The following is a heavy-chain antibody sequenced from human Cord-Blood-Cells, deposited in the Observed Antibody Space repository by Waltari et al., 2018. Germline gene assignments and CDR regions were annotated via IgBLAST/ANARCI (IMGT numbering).Heavy chain of an antibody. J-gene: IGHJ4*02. CDR2: INHSGRP. D-gene: IGHD3-22*01. CDR3: ARALYYYDSSGPLDY. Sequence: QVQLQQWGAGLLKPSETLSLTCAVYGGSFSGYYWSWIRQPPGKGREWIGEINHSGRPNDNPYLKSLVTISVDTSKNQFSLKLSSVTAAGTAVYYCARALYYYDSSGPLDYWGQGTLVTVSS. CDR1: GGSFSGYY. V-gene: IGHV4-34*01.